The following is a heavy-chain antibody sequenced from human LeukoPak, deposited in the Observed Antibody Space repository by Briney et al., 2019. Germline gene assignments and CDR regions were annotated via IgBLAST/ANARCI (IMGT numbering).Heavy chain of an antibody. CDR2: IYTGGST. J-gene: IGHJ5*02. CDR1: GFTVSNNY. CDR3: ARGRQGYGDYFS. D-gene: IGHD4-17*01. V-gene: IGHV3-53*01. Sequence: GGSLRLSCAASGFTVSNNYTSWVRQAPGKGLEWVSVIYTGGSTDYADSVKGRFTISRDNSKNTLYLQMNSLRAEDTAMYYCARGRQGYGDYFSWGQGTLVTVSS.